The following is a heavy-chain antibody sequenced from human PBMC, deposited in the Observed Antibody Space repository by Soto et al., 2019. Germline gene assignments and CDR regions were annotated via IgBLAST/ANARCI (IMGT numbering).Heavy chain of an antibody. Sequence: GGSLNISYKGSGYTFTNYWIGWVRQMPGKGLEWMGIIYPGDSDTKYNPSFQGQVTISADKSITTTYLQWSSLKASDTAIYYCAASIFYYGMDVWGQGTTVTVSS. V-gene: IGHV5-51*01. CDR3: AASIFYYGMDV. CDR2: IYPGDSDT. J-gene: IGHJ6*02. CDR1: GYTFTNYW.